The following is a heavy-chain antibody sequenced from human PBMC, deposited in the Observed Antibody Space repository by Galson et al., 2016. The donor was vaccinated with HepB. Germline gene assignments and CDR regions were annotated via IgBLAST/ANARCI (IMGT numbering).Heavy chain of an antibody. CDR1: EFSFTDYW. CDR3: ARVGYCSGAGCRGRDWFDP. Sequence: SLRLSCAASEFSFTDYWMTWVRQAPGKGLECLANINLDGGEKNYVDSVKGRFTISRDNATNSVYLQINSLRAEDTALYYCARVGYCSGAGCRGRDWFDPWGQGIPVTVSS. CDR2: INLDGGEK. J-gene: IGHJ5*02. D-gene: IGHD2-15*01. V-gene: IGHV3-7*01.